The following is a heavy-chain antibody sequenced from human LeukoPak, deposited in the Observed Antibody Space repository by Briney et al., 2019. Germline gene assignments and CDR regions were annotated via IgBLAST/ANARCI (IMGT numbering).Heavy chain of an antibody. D-gene: IGHD2/OR15-2a*01. Sequence: GGSLRLSCVTSGFSFSTYDMSWVRQAPGKGLEWVSGITANTRGSITYYADSVKGRFTISRDSSKDTLYLRMNSLRAEDTAVYFCARGGYFSFDYWGQGTLVTVSS. CDR3: ARGGYFSFDY. CDR2: ITANTRGSIT. J-gene: IGHJ4*02. V-gene: IGHV3-23*01. CDR1: GFSFSTYD.